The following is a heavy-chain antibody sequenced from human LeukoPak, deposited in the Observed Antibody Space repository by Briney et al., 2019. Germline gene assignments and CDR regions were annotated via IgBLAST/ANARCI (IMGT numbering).Heavy chain of an antibody. CDR2: ISYDGSNK. D-gene: IGHD2-2*01. V-gene: IGHV3-30*04. CDR1: GFTFSSYA. J-gene: IGHJ6*02. CDR3: ARDHQNIVVVPAAISVGGSYRYYYYGMDV. Sequence: GRSLRLSCAASGFTFSSYAMHWVRQAPGKGLEWVAVISYDGSNKYYADSVKGRFTISRDNSKNTLYLQMNSLGAEDTAVYYCARDHQNIVVVPAAISVGGSYRYYYYGMDVWGQGTTVTVSS.